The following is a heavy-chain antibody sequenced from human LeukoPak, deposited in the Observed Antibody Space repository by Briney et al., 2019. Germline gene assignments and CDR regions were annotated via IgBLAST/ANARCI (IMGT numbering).Heavy chain of an antibody. D-gene: IGHD1-26*01. CDR3: ARGPLGWSDY. Sequence: GGSLRLSCAASGFTFSTYNMNWVRQAPGEGLEWVSYITSSGAIYYADSVKGRFTISRDNAKNSLYLQMNSLRDEDTAVYYCARGPLGWSDYWGQGTLVTVSS. CDR2: ITSSGAI. CDR1: GFTFSTYN. V-gene: IGHV3-48*02. J-gene: IGHJ4*02.